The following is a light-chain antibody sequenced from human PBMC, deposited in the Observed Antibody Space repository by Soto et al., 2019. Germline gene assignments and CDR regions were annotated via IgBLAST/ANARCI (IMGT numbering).Light chain of an antibody. CDR2: KNN. V-gene: IGLV1-40*01. CDR1: GSNVGASYD. Sequence: QSVLPQPPSVSGAPGQTSTMSCTGSGSNVGASYDVHWYQVLPGAGPRLLIYKNNNRPSGVPDRFSGSKSGTSASLAITGLRAEDEADYYCQSYDNILSGPLFGGGTKLTVL. J-gene: IGLJ3*02. CDR3: QSYDNILSGPL.